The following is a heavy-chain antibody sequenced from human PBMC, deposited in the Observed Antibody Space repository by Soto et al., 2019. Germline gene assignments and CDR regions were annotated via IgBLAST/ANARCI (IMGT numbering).Heavy chain of an antibody. Sequence: GGSLRLSCAASGFTFSSYAMHWVRQAPGKGLEWVAVISYDGSNKYYADSVKGRFTISRDNSKNTLYLQMNSLRAEDTAVYYCARDFTSITSDAFDICGQGTMVTVSS. CDR1: GFTFSSYA. D-gene: IGHD1-20*01. CDR2: ISYDGSNK. CDR3: ARDFTSITSDAFDI. J-gene: IGHJ3*02. V-gene: IGHV3-30-3*01.